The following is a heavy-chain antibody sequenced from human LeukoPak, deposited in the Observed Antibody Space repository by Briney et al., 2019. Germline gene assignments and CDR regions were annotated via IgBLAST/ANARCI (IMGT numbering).Heavy chain of an antibody. V-gene: IGHV1-8*03. D-gene: IGHD5-12*01. CDR1: GYTFTSYD. CDR3: ARSGYDYLFDGFDY. J-gene: IGHJ4*02. Sequence: ASVKVSCKASGYTFTSYDINWVRQATGQGLEWMGWMNPNSGNTGYAQKFQGRVTIARNTSISTAYMELSSLRSEDTAVYYCARSGYDYLFDGFDYWGQGTLVTVSS. CDR2: MNPNSGNT.